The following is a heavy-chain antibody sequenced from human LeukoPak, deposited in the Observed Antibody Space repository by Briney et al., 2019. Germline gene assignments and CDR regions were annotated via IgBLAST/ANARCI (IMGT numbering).Heavy chain of an antibody. D-gene: IGHD1-1*01. V-gene: IGHV3-23*01. Sequence: GGSLRLSCAASGITFSSFAMTWLRQAPGKGLEWVSVISGSGDTTYYADSAKGRFTISRDNSKNTLYLQMNSLRVEDTAIYHCARESGGLDYWGQGTLVTVSS. CDR1: GITFSSFA. CDR3: ARESGGLDY. J-gene: IGHJ4*02. CDR2: ISGSGDTT.